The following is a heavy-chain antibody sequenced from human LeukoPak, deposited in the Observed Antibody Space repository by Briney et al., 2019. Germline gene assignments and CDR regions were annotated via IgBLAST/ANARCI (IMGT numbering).Heavy chain of an antibody. D-gene: IGHD6-13*01. V-gene: IGHV4-4*07. Sequence: SETLSLTCTVSGGSISSYYWSWIRQPAGKGLEWIGRIYTSGSTNYNPSLKSRVTMSVDTSKNQFSLKLSSVTAADTAVYYCARGLSSSWYSPGWFDPWGQGSLVTVSS. CDR2: IYTSGST. CDR3: ARGLSSSWYSPGWFDP. J-gene: IGHJ5*02. CDR1: GGSISSYY.